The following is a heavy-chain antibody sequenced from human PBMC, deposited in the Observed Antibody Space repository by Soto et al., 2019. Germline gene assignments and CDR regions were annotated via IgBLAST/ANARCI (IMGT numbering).Heavy chain of an antibody. CDR2: LSPADSVI. CDR1: GYTFISYW. D-gene: IGHD3-10*01. CDR3: ARGVGRTPVYFDY. J-gene: IGHJ4*02. V-gene: IGHV5-51*01. Sequence: GESLKISCKGSGYTFISYWSGWVRQMPGKGLEWMRILSPADSVIRYSPSLQGQVTISADKSISTAYLQWTSLKASDTAMYYCARGVGRTPVYFDYSGQGALVTASS.